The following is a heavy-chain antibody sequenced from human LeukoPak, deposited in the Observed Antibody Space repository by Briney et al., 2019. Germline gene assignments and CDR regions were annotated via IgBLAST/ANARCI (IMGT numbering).Heavy chain of an antibody. D-gene: IGHD2-15*01. Sequence: SETLSLTCADYGESFSGYYWSWIRQPPGKGLEWIGEINHSGSTNYNPSLKSRVTISVDTSKNQFSLKLSSVTAADTAVYYCARGRGYCSGGSCYAQGFDYWGQGTLVTVSS. J-gene: IGHJ4*02. CDR3: ARGRGYCSGGSCYAQGFDY. V-gene: IGHV4-34*01. CDR2: INHSGST. CDR1: GESFSGYY.